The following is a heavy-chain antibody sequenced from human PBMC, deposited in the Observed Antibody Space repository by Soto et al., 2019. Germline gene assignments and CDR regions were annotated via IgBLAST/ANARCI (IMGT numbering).Heavy chain of an antibody. D-gene: IGHD1-7*01. CDR1: GFTFSTYA. CDR2: ISGSGDKT. Sequence: EVQLLESGGALVQPGGSLRLSCAASGFTFSTYAIIWARQAPGKGLEWVSVISGSGDKTYYADSVKGRFTISRDNSKXXXXXXXXXXXXXXXXXXXXXXGGWGTVLDYWGQGTLVTVSS. J-gene: IGHJ4*02. CDR3: XXGGWGTVLDY. V-gene: IGHV3-23*01.